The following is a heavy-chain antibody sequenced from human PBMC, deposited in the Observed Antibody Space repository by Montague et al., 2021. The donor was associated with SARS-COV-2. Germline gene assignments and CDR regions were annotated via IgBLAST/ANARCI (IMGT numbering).Heavy chain of an antibody. CDR1: FFPFSRSA. J-gene: IGHJ4*02. CDR3: AAEMATISAPLDY. V-gene: IGHV3-30*04. CDR2: ISYDGSNK. Sequence: SLLLSFSSSFFPFSRSALPWVRQAPGKGLEWVAVISYDGSNKYYADSVKGRFTISRDNSKNTLYLQMNSLRAEDTAVYCCAAEMATISAPLDYWGQGTLVTVSS. D-gene: IGHD5-24*01.